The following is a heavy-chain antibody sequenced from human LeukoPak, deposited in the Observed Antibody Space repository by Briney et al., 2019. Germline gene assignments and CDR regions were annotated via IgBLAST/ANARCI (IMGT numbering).Heavy chain of an antibody. V-gene: IGHV3-74*03. CDR2: IKNDESTA. J-gene: IGHJ4*02. D-gene: IGHD1-26*01. CDR1: GFTITNSW. CDR3: ATVFKGSSLEDY. Sequence: GALRLSCVASGFTITNSWMYWVRQAPGRGLVWVSRIKNDESTAVYADSVKGRFTISRDNAKNTLYLQMNSLRVEDTAVYYCATVFKGSSLEDYWGQGTRVTVSS.